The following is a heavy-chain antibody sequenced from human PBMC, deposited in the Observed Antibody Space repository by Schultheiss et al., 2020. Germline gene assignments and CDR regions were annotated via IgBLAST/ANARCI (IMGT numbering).Heavy chain of an antibody. CDR1: GGSIGTYY. V-gene: IGHV4-59*01. J-gene: IGHJ4*02. Sequence: SETLSLTCTVSGGSIGTYYWSWIRQPPGKGLEWIGHIHYTGATNYNPSLKSRVTISLDASKSQFSLYLSSVTAADTAMYYCARAGFSYGTGYYFDFWGQGTLVTVYS. CDR3: ARAGFSYGTGYYFDF. D-gene: IGHD5-18*01. CDR2: IHYTGAT.